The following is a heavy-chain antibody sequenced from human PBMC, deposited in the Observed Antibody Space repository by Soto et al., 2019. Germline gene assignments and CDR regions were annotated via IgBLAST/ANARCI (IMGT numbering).Heavy chain of an antibody. CDR1: GGTFSSYA. J-gene: IGHJ5*02. D-gene: IGHD2-15*01. V-gene: IGHV1-69*10. CDR2: IIPILGIA. CDR3: ARGARYCSGGSCYNWFDP. Sequence: ASVKVSCKASGGTFSSYAISWVRQAPGQGLEWMGGIIPILGIANYAQKFQGRVTITADKSTSTAYMELSSLRSEDTAVYYGARGARYCSGGSCYNWFDPWGQGTLVTVSS.